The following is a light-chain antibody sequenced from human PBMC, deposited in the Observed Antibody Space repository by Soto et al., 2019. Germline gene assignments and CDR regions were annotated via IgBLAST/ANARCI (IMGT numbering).Light chain of an antibody. Sequence: DIQLTQSPFFLSASDGATVSIHCQAVQAVSNYLAWYQHKPGKAPDLLVYDSSTLQSGVASRVSGSGSGTEFTLIISGLQPDDSATYYCQQYTNTNNPWMFGQGTKVDIK. V-gene: IGKV1-9*01. CDR2: DSS. CDR1: QAVSNY. CDR3: QQYTNTNNPWM. J-gene: IGKJ1*01.